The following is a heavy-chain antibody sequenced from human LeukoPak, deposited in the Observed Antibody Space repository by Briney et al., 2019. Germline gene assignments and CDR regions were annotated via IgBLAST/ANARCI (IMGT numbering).Heavy chain of an antibody. CDR3: ARGYRSLDYGAEGHFDY. Sequence: ASVTVSCKASGYTFTSYYMHWVRQAPGQGLEWMGIINPSGGSTSYAQKFQGRVTMTRDTSTSTVYMELSSLRSEDTAVYYCARGYRSLDYGAEGHFDYWGQGTLVTVSS. CDR2: INPSGGST. D-gene: IGHD4-17*01. V-gene: IGHV1-46*01. CDR1: GYTFTSYY. J-gene: IGHJ4*02.